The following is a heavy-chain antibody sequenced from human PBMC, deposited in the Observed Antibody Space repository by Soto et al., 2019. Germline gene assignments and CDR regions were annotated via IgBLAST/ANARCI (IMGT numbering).Heavy chain of an antibody. CDR3: ARDAGIWRYFMSRYHHTVRDY. V-gene: IGHV3-53*01. D-gene: IGHD3-3*01. Sequence: GGSLRLSCAASGFTVSSNYMSWVRQAPGKGLEWVSVIYSGGSTYYADSVKGRFTISRDNSKNTLYLQMNSLRAEDTAVYYCARDAGIWRYFMSRYHHTVRDYCGQGTLVTVSS. J-gene: IGHJ4*02. CDR2: IYSGGST. CDR1: GFTVSSNY.